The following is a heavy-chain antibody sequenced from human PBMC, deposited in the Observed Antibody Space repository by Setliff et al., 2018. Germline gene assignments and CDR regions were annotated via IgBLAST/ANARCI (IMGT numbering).Heavy chain of an antibody. J-gene: IGHJ4*02. CDR2: IIHSGST. V-gene: IGHV4-34*12. CDR3: ARSFSRSGKFLLDY. Sequence: SETVSLTCAVYGGSFSGYYWSWIRQPPGKRLEWIGEIIHSGSTNYNPSLKSRVTNSMDTSKNQFSLKVPSVTAADTAVYYCARSFSRSGKFLLDYWGQGALVTV. CDR1: GGSFSGYY. D-gene: IGHD1-26*01.